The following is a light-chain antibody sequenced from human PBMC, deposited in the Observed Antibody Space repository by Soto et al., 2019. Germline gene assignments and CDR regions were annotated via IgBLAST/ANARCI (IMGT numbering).Light chain of an antibody. J-gene: IGKJ4*01. Sequence: DIQMTQSPSSLSASVGDRVIITCRASQSIRNYLNWYQQKPGKAPKLLIYAASNLQSGVPSRFSGSGSGTDFTLTISSLQPDDFANYYCQQSYSTPPVTFGGGTKVEIK. CDR1: QSIRNY. V-gene: IGKV1-39*01. CDR2: AAS. CDR3: QQSYSTPPVT.